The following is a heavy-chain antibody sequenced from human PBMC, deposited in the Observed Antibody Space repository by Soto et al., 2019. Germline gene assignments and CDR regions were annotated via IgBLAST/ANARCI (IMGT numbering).Heavy chain of an antibody. Sequence: QTLSLTCAISGDSVSSNTASWNWIRQSPARGLEWLGRTSFRSKWYNDYAVSVKSRIIINPDTSNNQFSLQLNSVTPEDTAVYFCAKGDNLGPKTGYAFDPWGQGIMVTVSS. CDR2: TSFRSKWYN. V-gene: IGHV6-1*01. D-gene: IGHD5-12*01. CDR1: GDSVSSNTAS. J-gene: IGHJ5*02. CDR3: AKGDNLGPKTGYAFDP.